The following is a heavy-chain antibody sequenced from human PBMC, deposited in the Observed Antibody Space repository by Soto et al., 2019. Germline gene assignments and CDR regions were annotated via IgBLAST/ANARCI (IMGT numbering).Heavy chain of an antibody. D-gene: IGHD3-10*01. CDR1: GGSISSSSYY. J-gene: IGHJ5*02. V-gene: IGHV4-39*02. CDR3: AMSLWFGNTPNWFDP. Sequence: LQLQESGPGLVKPSETLSLTCNVSGGSISSSSYYWGWIRQPPGKGLEWIASIYYSGHTYYNPSLNRPVTIPVDTTKSDSSLTLSSVTAADTAVYYGAMSLWFGNTPNWFDPWGQGTLVTVSS. CDR2: IYYSGHT.